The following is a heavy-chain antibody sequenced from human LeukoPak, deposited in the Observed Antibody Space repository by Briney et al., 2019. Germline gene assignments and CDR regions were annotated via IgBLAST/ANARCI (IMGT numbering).Heavy chain of an antibody. D-gene: IGHD3-22*01. V-gene: IGHV5-51*01. J-gene: IGHJ4*02. CDR2: IYPGDSDT. Sequence: GESLKISCKGSGYIFTSYWIGWVRQMPGTGLEWMGIIYPGDSDTRYSPSFQGQVTISADKSISTAYLQWSSLKASDTAMYYCARGDYYDSSGYYPPARFDYWGQGTLVTVSS. CDR1: GYIFTSYW. CDR3: ARGDYYDSSGYYPPARFDY.